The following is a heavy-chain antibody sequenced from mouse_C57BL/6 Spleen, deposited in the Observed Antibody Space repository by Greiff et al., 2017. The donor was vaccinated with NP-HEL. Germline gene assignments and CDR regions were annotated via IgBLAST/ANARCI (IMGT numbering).Heavy chain of an antibody. CDR1: GYAFSSSW. J-gene: IGHJ2*01. CDR3: ARHYYGPYFDY. CDR2: IYPGDGDT. V-gene: IGHV1-82*01. D-gene: IGHD1-1*01. Sequence: QLQQSGPELVKPGASVKISCKASGYAFSSSWMNWVKQRPGKGLEWIGRIYPGDGDTNYNGKFKGKATLTADKSSSTAYMQLSSLTSEDSAVYFCARHYYGPYFDYWGQSTTLTVSS.